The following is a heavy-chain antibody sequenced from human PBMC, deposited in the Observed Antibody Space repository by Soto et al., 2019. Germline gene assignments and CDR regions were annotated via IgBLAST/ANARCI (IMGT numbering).Heavy chain of an antibody. CDR3: AKNQERELPRVIDF. V-gene: IGHV3-23*01. CDR1: GLTFSNYA. J-gene: IGHJ4*02. CDR2: MSGSSSTT. D-gene: IGHD1-7*01. Sequence: PGGSLRLSCATSGLTFSNYAMSWVRQAPGGGLKWVSSMSGSSSTTYYADSVRGRFTISRDRSKNTLYLQMSSLRAEDTALYYCAKNQERELPRVIDFWGQGTLVTV.